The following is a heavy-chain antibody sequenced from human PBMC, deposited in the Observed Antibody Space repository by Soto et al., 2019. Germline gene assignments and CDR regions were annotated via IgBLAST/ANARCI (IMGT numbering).Heavy chain of an antibody. CDR3: AKRISGWYEIDY. J-gene: IGHJ4*02. CDR1: GFTFSGYA. Sequence: GGSLRLSCVASGFTFSGYAMTWVRQAPGKGLEWVSAITGSGGSTYYADSVKGRFTISRDNSKNTLYLQMNSPRAEDTAVYYCAKRISGWYEIDYWGQGTLVTVSS. D-gene: IGHD6-19*01. V-gene: IGHV3-23*01. CDR2: ITGSGGST.